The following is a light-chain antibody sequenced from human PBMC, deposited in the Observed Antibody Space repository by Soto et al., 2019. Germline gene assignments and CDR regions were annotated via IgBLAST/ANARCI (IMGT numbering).Light chain of an antibody. CDR2: DAS. Sequence: DIQMTQSPSTLSASVGDRVTITCRASQSISSWLSWYQQKPGKAPKLLIYDASSVESGVPSRFSGSGSGTEFTLTSSSLQPDDFATYYCQQYNSYSWTFGQGTKVEIK. CDR3: QQYNSYSWT. J-gene: IGKJ1*01. V-gene: IGKV1-5*01. CDR1: QSISSW.